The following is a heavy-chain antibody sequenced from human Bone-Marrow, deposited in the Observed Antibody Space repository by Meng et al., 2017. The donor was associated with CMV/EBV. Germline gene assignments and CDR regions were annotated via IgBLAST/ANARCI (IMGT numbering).Heavy chain of an antibody. Sequence: ASVKVSCKASGYTFTSYYMHWVRQAPGQGLEWMGIINPSSGSTSYAQKFQGRVTMTRDTSTSTVYMELSRLRSEDTAVYYCARPYEGGGAGEWFDYYGMDVWSQGTTVTVSS. V-gene: IGHV1-46*01. CDR2: INPSSGST. D-gene: IGHD3-3*01. J-gene: IGHJ6*02. CDR3: ARPYEGGGAGEWFDYYGMDV. CDR1: GYTFTSYY.